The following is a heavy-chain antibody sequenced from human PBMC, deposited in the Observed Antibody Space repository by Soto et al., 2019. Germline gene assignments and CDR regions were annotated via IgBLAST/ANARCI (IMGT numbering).Heavy chain of an antibody. V-gene: IGHV3-23*01. CDR1: GFTFDNFA. D-gene: IGHD4-17*01. CDR3: AKDLYGDFDY. Sequence: GGSLRLSCAASGFTFDNFAMTWVRQAPGKGLEWVSTISGSGTTTYYADSVKGRFTISRDNSKNTLYLLMNSLRVDDTAVYYCAKDLYGDFDYWGQGTLVTVSS. J-gene: IGHJ4*02. CDR2: ISGSGTTT.